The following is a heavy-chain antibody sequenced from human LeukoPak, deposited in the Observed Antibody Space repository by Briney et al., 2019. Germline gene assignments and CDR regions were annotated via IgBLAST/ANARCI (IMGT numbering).Heavy chain of an antibody. CDR3: VRSSRGTSPVY. J-gene: IGHJ4*02. V-gene: IGHV3-7*01. D-gene: IGHD6-25*01. Sequence: GGSLRLSCAASGFAFSSYWMSWVRLAPGKGLEWVANIRQDGSDKQYVDSVKGRFTISRDNAKNSPYLQADSLRAEDSAVYFCVRSSRGTSPVYWGQGTLVTVSS. CDR1: GFAFSSYW. CDR2: IRQDGSDK.